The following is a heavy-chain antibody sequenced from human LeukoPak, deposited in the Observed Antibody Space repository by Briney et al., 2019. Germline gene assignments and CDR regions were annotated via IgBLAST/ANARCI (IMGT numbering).Heavy chain of an antibody. D-gene: IGHD6-6*01. J-gene: IGHJ3*02. V-gene: IGHV4-59*01. CDR2: IYYSGST. CDR1: GGSFSGFY. Sequence: PETLSLTCTVHGGSFSGFYWSWIRQPPGKGLEWIGYIYYSGSTNYNPSLKSRVTISVDTSKNQFSLKLSSVTAADTAVYYCARGGQLGPYDASYIWGQGTLVTVSS. CDR3: ARGGQLGPYDASYI.